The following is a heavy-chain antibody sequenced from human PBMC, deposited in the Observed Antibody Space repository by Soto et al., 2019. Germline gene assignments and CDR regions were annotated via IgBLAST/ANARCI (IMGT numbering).Heavy chain of an antibody. CDR3: ARDPRYDFWSDYYYGMDV. CDR1: GGTFSSYA. V-gene: IGHV1-69*01. Sequence: QVQLVQSGAEVKKPRSSVKVSCKASGGTFSSYAISWVRQAPGQGLEWMGGIIPIFGTANYAQKFQGRVTITADESTSTAYMELSSLRSEDTAVYYCARDPRYDFWSDYYYGMDVWGQGTTVTVSS. CDR2: IIPIFGTA. J-gene: IGHJ6*02. D-gene: IGHD3-3*01.